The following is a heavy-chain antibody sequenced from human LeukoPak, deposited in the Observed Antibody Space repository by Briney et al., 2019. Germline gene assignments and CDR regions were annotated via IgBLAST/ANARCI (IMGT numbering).Heavy chain of an antibody. V-gene: IGHV4-31*03. J-gene: IGHJ5*02. D-gene: IGHD2-2*01. CDR3: ARDWAVVVPAAPRHWFDP. CDR1: ADSISSGGHY. CDR2: MRHSGST. Sequence: SETLSLTCTVSADSISSGGHYWSWIRQHPGKGLESIGFMRHSGSTSHNPSLKGRVAISVDASKNRFSLKLSSVTAADTAVYYCARDWAVVVPAAPRHWFDPWGQGTLVTVSS.